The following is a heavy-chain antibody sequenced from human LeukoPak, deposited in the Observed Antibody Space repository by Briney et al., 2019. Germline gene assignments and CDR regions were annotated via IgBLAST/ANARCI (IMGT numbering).Heavy chain of an antibody. J-gene: IGHJ4*02. V-gene: IGHV1-2*02. CDR3: ARLKTGKPNHALDF. CDR2: INTRNGGT. Sequence: GASVKVSCKASGYALTDYYLHWVRQAPGQGLEWMAWINTRNGGTNFAQKFEGRVTLTRDTSITTAYMELNSLTSDDTAVYFCARLKTGKPNHALDFWGQGSLVTVSS. D-gene: IGHD1-1*01. CDR1: GYALTDYY.